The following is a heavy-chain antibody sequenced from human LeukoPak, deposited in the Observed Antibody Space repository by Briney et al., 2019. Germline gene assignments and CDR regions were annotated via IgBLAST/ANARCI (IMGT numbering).Heavy chain of an antibody. V-gene: IGHV3-48*01. Sequence: TGGSLRLSCAASGFTFSSYSMNWVRQAPGKGLEWVSYISSSSSTIYYADSVKGRFTISRDNAKNSLYLQMNSLRAEDTAVYYCARDHLPYYYGSGSYYRGDYWGQGTLVTVSS. CDR3: ARDHLPYYYGSGSYYRGDY. J-gene: IGHJ4*02. CDR1: GFTFSSYS. CDR2: ISSSSSTI. D-gene: IGHD3-10*01.